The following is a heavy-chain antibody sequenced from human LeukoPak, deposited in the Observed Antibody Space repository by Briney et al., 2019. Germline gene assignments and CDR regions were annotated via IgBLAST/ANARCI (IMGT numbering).Heavy chain of an antibody. V-gene: IGHV3-21*01. J-gene: IGHJ3*01. CDR2: ISSSTSYI. CDR3: ARYGGNAFDV. D-gene: IGHD4/OR15-4a*01. Sequence: GGSLRLSCAASGFTFSSYTMNWVRQAPGKGLEWVSSISSSTSYIYYADSVKGRFTISRDNAKNSVYLQMNSLRAEDTALYYCARYGGNAFDVWGQGTMVTVSS. CDR1: GFTFSSYT.